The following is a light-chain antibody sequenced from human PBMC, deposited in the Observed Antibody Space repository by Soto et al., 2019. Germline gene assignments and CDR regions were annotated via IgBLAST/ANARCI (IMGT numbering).Light chain of an antibody. V-gene: IGKV3-20*01. Sequence: EIVLTQSPGTLSFSPGERATLSCRASQSVSSSYLAWYQQKPGQAPRLLIYGASSRATGIPDRFSGSGSGTDFALTISRLETEDCAVYYCHQYGSSPFYTFGQGTKLEIK. CDR1: QSVSSSY. CDR3: HQYGSSPFYT. CDR2: GAS. J-gene: IGKJ2*01.